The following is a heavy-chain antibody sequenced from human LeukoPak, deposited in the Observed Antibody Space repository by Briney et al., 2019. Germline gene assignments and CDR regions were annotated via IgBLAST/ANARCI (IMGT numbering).Heavy chain of an antibody. J-gene: IGHJ4*02. CDR2: IYTSGST. CDR1: SGSITSYY. CDR3: ARSGGSGTYYDGSFDY. V-gene: IGHV4-4*07. Sequence: PSETLSLTCSVSSGSITSYYWSWIRQAAGKGLEWIGRIYTSGSTAYNPSLKSRVTMSVDTSKNQFSLKLYSVTAADTAVYYCARSGGSGTYYDGSFDYWGQGTLVTVSS. D-gene: IGHD1-26*01.